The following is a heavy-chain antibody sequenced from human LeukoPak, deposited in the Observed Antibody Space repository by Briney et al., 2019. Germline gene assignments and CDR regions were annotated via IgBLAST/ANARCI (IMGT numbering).Heavy chain of an antibody. CDR2: IIPIFGTA. Sequence: GASVKVSCKASGGTFSSYAISWVRQAPGQGLEWMGGIIPIFGTANYAQKFQGRVTITTDESTSTAYMELSSLRSEDTAVYYCARVDIVATRGGSYYMDVWGKGTTVTVSS. V-gene: IGHV1-69*05. D-gene: IGHD5-12*01. J-gene: IGHJ6*03. CDR1: GGTFSSYA. CDR3: ARVDIVATRGGSYYMDV.